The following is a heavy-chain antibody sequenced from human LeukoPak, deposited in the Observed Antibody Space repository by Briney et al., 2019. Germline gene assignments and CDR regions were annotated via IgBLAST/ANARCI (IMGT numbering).Heavy chain of an antibody. CDR1: GGSIRSYY. Sequence: SETLSLTCTVSGGSIRSYYWSWIRQPPGKGLDWIGDIYYSGSTNYNPSLKSRVTISVDTSKNQFSLKLSSVTAADTAVYYCAREGPSSSWYYFDYWGQGTLVTVSS. J-gene: IGHJ4*02. D-gene: IGHD6-13*01. CDR3: AREGPSSSWYYFDY. CDR2: IYYSGST. V-gene: IGHV4-59*01.